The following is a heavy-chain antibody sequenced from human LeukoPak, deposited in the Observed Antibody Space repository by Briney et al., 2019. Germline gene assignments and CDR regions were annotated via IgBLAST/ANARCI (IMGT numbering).Heavy chain of an antibody. V-gene: IGHV3-53*01. Sequence: GGSLRLSCAASGFTVSSNHMSWVRQAPGKGLEWVSFIYSGGSTYYADSVKGRFTISRDNSKNTLYLQMNSLRVEDTALYYCAKEALLYVPDDAFDMWGQGTMVTVSS. J-gene: IGHJ3*02. CDR2: IYSGGST. CDR1: GFTVSSNH. CDR3: AKEALLYVPDDAFDM. D-gene: IGHD2/OR15-2a*01.